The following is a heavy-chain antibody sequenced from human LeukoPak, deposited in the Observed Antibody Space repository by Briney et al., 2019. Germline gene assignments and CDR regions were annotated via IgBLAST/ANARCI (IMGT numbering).Heavy chain of an antibody. J-gene: IGHJ4*02. CDR1: GFTFSTFA. Sequence: GGSLRLSCAASGFTFSTFAMIWVRQPPGKGLEWVSSIFPSGGEIHYADSVRGRFTISRDNSKSTLSLQMNSPRAEDTAIYYCATYRQVLLPFESWGQGTLVTVSS. D-gene: IGHD2-8*02. CDR3: ATYRQVLLPFES. CDR2: IFPSGGEI. V-gene: IGHV3-23*01.